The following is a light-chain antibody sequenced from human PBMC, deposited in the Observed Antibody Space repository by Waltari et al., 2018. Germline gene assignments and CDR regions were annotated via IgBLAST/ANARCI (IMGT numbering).Light chain of an antibody. CDR3: QHYKNLPVS. Sequence: SSSQSFSISLAWYQPKPGQAPRLLIYHTSTRATDIPDRFSGSGSGTDFGLTISGLEPEEFAVYYCQHYKNLPVSFGQGTRVEIK. V-gene: IGKV3-11*01. CDR2: HTS. CDR1: QSFSIS. J-gene: IGKJ1*01.